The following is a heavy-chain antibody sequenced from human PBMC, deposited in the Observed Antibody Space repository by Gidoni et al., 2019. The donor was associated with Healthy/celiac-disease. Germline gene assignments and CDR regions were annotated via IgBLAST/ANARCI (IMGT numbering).Heavy chain of an antibody. CDR2: FYHSGST. V-gene: IGHV4-4*02. Sequence: QVQLQESGPGLVKPSGTLSLTCAVSGGSISSSNGWSWVRQPPGKGLEWIGEFYHSGSTNYNPSLKSRVTISVDKSKNQFSLKLSSVTAADTAVYYCARGTFDSSGYYHLSVWLDYWGQGTLVTVSS. CDR1: GGSISSSNG. D-gene: IGHD3-22*01. J-gene: IGHJ4*02. CDR3: ARGTFDSSGYYHLSVWLDY.